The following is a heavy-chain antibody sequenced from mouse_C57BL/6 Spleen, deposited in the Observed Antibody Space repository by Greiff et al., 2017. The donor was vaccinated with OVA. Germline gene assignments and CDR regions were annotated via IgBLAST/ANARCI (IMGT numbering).Heavy chain of an antibody. D-gene: IGHD2-2*01. V-gene: IGHV1-26*01. CDR2: INPNNGGT. CDR3: ARLYYGYPYFDY. CDR1: GYTFTDYY. J-gene: IGHJ2*01. Sequence: VQLQQSGPELVKPGASVKISCKASGYTFTDYYMNWVKQSHGKSLEWIGDINPNNGGTSYNQKFKGKATLTVDKSSSTAYMELRSLTSEDSAVYYCARLYYGYPYFDYWGQGTTLTVSS.